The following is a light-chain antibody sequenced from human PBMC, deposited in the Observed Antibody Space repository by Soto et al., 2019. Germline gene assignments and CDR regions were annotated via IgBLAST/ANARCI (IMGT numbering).Light chain of an antibody. CDR1: QSINSN. CDR3: QEYNHWHPIT. CDR2: GPS. Sequence: EIVLTQSPGTMSLSPGEIATLSCRAIQSINSNSAWYQQKPRQAPRLLVYGPSIRATGIPASFSGSGSGTEFTLTISSLQSEDLAAYYCQEYNHWHPITFGGGTKVDI. V-gene: IGKV3-15*01. J-gene: IGKJ4*01.